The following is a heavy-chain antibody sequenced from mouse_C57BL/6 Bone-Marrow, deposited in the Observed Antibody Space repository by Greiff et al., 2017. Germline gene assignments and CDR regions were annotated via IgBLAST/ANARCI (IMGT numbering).Heavy chain of an antibody. J-gene: IGHJ3*01. Sequence: QVQLQQSGAELVRPGTSVKVSCKASGYAFTNYLIEWVKQRPGQGLEWIGVINPGSGGPNYNEKFKGKATLTANKSSSTAYMQLSSLTSEDSAVYFCARDYGSSPAYWGQGTLVTVSA. D-gene: IGHD1-1*01. CDR3: ARDYGSSPAY. V-gene: IGHV1-54*01. CDR2: INPGSGGP. CDR1: GYAFTNYL.